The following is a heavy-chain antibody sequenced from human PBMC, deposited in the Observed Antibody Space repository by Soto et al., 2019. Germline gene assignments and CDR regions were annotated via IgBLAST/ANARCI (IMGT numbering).Heavy chain of an antibody. CDR1: GFSLSTSGVG. CDR2: IYWDDDK. J-gene: IGHJ6*02. Sequence: QITLKESGPTLVKPTQTLTLTCTFSGFSLSTSGVGVAWIRQPPGKALEWLALIYWDDDKRYRPSLESRLTITKDTSKNHVVLTMTNMDSVDTATYYCAYLACSGGSCYWVSLSGMDVWCQGTTVTVSS. CDR3: AYLACSGGSCYWVSLSGMDV. V-gene: IGHV2-5*02. D-gene: IGHD2-15*01.